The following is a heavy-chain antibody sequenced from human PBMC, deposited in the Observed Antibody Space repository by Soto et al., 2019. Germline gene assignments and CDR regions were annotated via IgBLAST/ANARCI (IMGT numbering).Heavy chain of an antibody. J-gene: IGHJ3*02. CDR3: AKDRLVVRLHSTAILFLPGKNDAFDI. CDR1: GFTFDDYA. D-gene: IGHD2-2*01. Sequence: GGSLRLSCAASGFTFDDYAMHWVRQAPGKGLEWVSGISWNSGSIGYADSVKGRFTISRDNAKNSLYLQMNSLRAEDTALYYCAKDRLVVRLHSTAILFLPGKNDAFDIWGQGTMVTVSS. V-gene: IGHV3-9*01. CDR2: ISWNSGSI.